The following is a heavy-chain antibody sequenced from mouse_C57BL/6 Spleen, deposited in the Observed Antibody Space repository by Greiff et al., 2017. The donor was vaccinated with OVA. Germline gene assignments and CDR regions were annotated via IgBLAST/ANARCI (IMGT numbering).Heavy chain of an antibody. Sequence: VQLQQSGAELVRPGASVKLSCKASGYTFTDYYINWVKQRPGQGLEWIARIYPGSGNTYYNEKFKGKATLTAEKSSSTAYMQLISLTSEDSAVYCCARGGYDYDGACFAYWGQGTLVTVSA. D-gene: IGHD2-4*01. V-gene: IGHV1-76*01. CDR3: ARGGYDYDGACFAY. J-gene: IGHJ3*01. CDR2: IYPGSGNT. CDR1: GYTFTDYY.